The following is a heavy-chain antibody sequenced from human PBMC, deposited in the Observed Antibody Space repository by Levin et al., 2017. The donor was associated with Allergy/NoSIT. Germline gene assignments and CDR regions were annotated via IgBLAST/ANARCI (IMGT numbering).Heavy chain of an antibody. V-gene: IGHV1-2*06. D-gene: IGHD6-13*01. Sequence: ASVKVSCKASGFTFTIYDIHWVRQAPGQGLEWVGRLNPNTGGTDSAQKFMGRVTMTRDTSTTTAFMELTRLRPDDTAIYYCARETIAAPPYNWFDTWGQGALVAVSS. CDR1: GFTFTIYD. J-gene: IGHJ5*02. CDR3: ARETIAAPPYNWFDT. CDR2: LNPNTGGT.